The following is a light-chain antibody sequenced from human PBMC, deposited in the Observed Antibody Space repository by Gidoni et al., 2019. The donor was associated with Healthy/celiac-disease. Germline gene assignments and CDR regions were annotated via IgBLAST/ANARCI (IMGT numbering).Light chain of an antibody. Sequence: SYDLTQPPSVSVSPGQTARITCPGDALPKQYAYWYQQKPGQAPVLVIYKDSERPSGIPERFSGSSSGTTVTLTISGVQAEDEADYYCQSADSSGTWVLGGGTKLTVL. J-gene: IGLJ3*02. CDR1: ALPKQY. V-gene: IGLV3-25*03. CDR3: QSADSSGTWV. CDR2: KDS.